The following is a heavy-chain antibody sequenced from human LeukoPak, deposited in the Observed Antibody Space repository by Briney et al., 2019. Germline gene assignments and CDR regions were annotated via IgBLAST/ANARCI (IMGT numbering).Heavy chain of an antibody. CDR2: VNHSGST. V-gene: IGHV4-34*01. Sequence: SETLSLTCAVYGGSFTTYYWSWIRQSPRKGLEWIGEVNHSGSTKCNPSLKSRITISVDTSKNQFSVKLNSVTAADTAVYYCARQGSESRIFDYWGQGTLVTVSS. J-gene: IGHJ4*02. CDR1: GGSFTTYY. D-gene: IGHD3-10*01. CDR3: ARQGSESRIFDY.